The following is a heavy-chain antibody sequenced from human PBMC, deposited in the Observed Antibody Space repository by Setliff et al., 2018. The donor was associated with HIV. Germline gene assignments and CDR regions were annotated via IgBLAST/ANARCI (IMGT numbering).Heavy chain of an antibody. CDR2: VYYSGST. V-gene: IGHV4-39*01. D-gene: IGHD3-3*01. CDR3: ARSQSDSFFGVVIFDY. Sequence: NPSETLSLTCTVYGGSISSRGTGYYWGWVSQAPGGGRALIGSVYYSGSTYYNPSPKSRVTISLDTSKNQLSLRLTSMTAADTEVYYCARSQSDSFFGVVIFDYWGQGKMVTVSS. J-gene: IGHJ4*02. CDR1: GGSISSRGTGYY.